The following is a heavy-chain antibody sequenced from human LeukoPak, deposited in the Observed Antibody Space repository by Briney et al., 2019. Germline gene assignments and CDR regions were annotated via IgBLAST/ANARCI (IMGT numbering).Heavy chain of an antibody. CDR1: GFTVSSKY. D-gene: IGHD3-16*01. V-gene: IGHV3-53*01. J-gene: IGHJ4*02. CDR2: IYSGGST. Sequence: PGGSRRLSCAAPGFTVSSKYMTWVRQAPRKGLEWVSVIYSGGSTYYGDSVKSRFTISIDNSKNTLYRQMNSLGSEGTAVYYCGSGGLYFFDYGGQGTLVTVSS. CDR3: GSGGLYFFDY.